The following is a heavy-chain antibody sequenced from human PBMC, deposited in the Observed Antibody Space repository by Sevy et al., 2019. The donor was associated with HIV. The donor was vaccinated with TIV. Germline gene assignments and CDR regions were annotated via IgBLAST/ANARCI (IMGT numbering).Heavy chain of an antibody. CDR1: GGSITSLY. CDR3: AGENAWGRGYS. CDR2: IYYNGHI. D-gene: IGHD1-26*01. Sequence: SDTLSLTCTVSGGSITSLYWNWIRQPPGKGLEWIANIYYNGHINYNPSLKSRFTLSLDTSTNPFSLRLSSVTAADTAMYYCAGENAWGRGYSWGQGTLVTVSS. J-gene: IGHJ4*02. V-gene: IGHV4-59*08.